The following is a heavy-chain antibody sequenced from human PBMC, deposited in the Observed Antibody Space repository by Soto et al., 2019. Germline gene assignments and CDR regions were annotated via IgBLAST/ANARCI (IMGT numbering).Heavy chain of an antibody. D-gene: IGHD2-21*02. Sequence: PSETLPLTCTVSGGSISSYYWSWIRQPPGKGLEWIGYIYYSGSTNYNPSLKSRVTISVDTSKNQFSLKLSSVTAADTAVYYCARGGGDLDRLFDYWGQGTLVTVSS. J-gene: IGHJ4*02. CDR2: IYYSGST. CDR3: ARGGGDLDRLFDY. CDR1: GGSISSYY. V-gene: IGHV4-59*01.